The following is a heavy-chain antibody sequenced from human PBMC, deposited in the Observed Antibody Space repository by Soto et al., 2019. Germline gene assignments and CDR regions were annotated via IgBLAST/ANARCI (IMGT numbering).Heavy chain of an antibody. D-gene: IGHD6-13*01. CDR3: ARGGSSSWYGGVYYYGMDV. CDR2: IIPIFGTA. V-gene: IGHV1-69*01. CDR1: GGTFSSYA. J-gene: IGHJ6*02. Sequence: QVQLVQSGAEVKKPGSSVKVSCKASGGTFSSYAISWVRQAPGQGLEWMGGIIPIFGTANYAQKFQGRVTITADESTSTAYMELSSLRSEDTAVYYCARGGSSSWYGGVYYYGMDVWGQGTTVTVSS.